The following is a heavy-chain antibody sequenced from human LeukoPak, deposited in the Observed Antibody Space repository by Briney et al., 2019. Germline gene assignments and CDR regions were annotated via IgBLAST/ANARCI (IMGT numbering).Heavy chain of an antibody. CDR3: ARDGSGSYYAY. Sequence: GGSLRLSCAASGFTLSGYWMSWVRQAPGKGLEWVANIKQDGSEKNYVDSVKGRFTISRDNAKNSLYLQMNSLRAEDTAVYYCARDGSGSYYAYWGQGTLVTVSS. J-gene: IGHJ4*02. D-gene: IGHD1-26*01. V-gene: IGHV3-7*01. CDR1: GFTLSGYW. CDR2: IKQDGSEK.